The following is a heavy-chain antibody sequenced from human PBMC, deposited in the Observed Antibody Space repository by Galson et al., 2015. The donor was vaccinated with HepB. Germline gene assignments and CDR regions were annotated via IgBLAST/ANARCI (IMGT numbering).Heavy chain of an antibody. D-gene: IGHD3-22*01. J-gene: IGHJ6*02. CDR3: AREPPGYYDSRGYGMDV. CDR1: GFTFSIYS. Sequence: SLRLSCAASGFTFSIYSMNWVRQAPGKGLEWVSSISSSSSYIYYADSVKGRFTISRDNAKNSLYLQMNSLRAEDTAVYYCAREPPGYYDSRGYGMDVWGQGTTVTVSS. CDR2: ISSSSSYI. V-gene: IGHV3-21*01.